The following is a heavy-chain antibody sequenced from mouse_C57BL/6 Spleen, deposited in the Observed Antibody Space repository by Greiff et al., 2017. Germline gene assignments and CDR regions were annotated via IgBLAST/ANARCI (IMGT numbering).Heavy chain of an antibody. Sequence: EVQLQESGPGLVKPSQSLSLTCSVTGYSITSGYYWNWIRQFPGNKLEWMGYISYDGSNNYNPTLKNRISIPRDTSKNQFFLKLHSMTTEDTATYYCARDYDYDEGDYYAMDYRGQGTSVTVSS. V-gene: IGHV3-6*01. CDR3: ARDYDYDEGDYYAMDY. CDR1: GYSITSGYY. D-gene: IGHD2-4*01. J-gene: IGHJ4*01. CDR2: ISYDGSN.